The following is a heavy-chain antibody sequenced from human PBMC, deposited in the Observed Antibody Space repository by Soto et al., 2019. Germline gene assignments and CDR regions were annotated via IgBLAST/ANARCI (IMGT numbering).Heavy chain of an antibody. CDR2: IGGTAGFI. D-gene: IGHD2-21*01. Sequence: EMQLVQSGGGLVKSGGSLRLSCAASDFSFSSYTMNWVRQAPGKGLEWVSSIGGTAGFIFYADSVKGRFTISRDNARNLLLLQMNSLRAEDTAVYYCAKGRGDLGMVTPYFYYGMDVWGQGTTVTASS. CDR3: AKGRGDLGMVTPYFYYGMDV. CDR1: DFSFSSYT. J-gene: IGHJ6*02. V-gene: IGHV3-21*06.